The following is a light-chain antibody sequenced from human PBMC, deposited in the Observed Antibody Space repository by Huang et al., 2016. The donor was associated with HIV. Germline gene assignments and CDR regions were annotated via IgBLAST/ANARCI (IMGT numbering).Light chain of an antibody. CDR3: QQSYSTPYT. Sequence: DIHMTQSPSSLSASEGDRVTITCRASQSISNYLNWYQQKPGKAPYLLIYGASNLQGGVPSRFSDNGSGTDFTLSISALQPEDFATFYCQQSYSTPYTFGRGTKLEIK. V-gene: IGKV1-39*01. CDR1: QSISNY. J-gene: IGKJ2*01. CDR2: GAS.